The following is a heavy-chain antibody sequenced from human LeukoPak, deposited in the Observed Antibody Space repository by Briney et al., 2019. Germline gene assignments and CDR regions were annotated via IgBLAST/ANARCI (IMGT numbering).Heavy chain of an antibody. D-gene: IGHD3-22*01. CDR2: ISSGSSHT. V-gene: IGHV3-11*05. CDR3: ARESDSSGYYDH. CDR1: GFIFSDYY. Sequence: GGSLRLSCAASGFIFSDYYMSWIRQAPGKGLEWVSDISSGSSHTKYADSVKGRFTISRANAKNSLYLQMNSLRAEDTALYYCARESDSSGYYDHWGQGTLVTVSS. J-gene: IGHJ4*02.